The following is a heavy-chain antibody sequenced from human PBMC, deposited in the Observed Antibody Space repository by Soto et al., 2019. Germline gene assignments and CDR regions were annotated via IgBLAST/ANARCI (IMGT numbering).Heavy chain of an antibody. CDR1: GFTFSYYP. CDR2: ISGVRDYI. V-gene: IGHV3-21*06. CDR3: AREGVHNYTEYYFDY. J-gene: IGHJ4*02. D-gene: IGHD3-10*01. Sequence: GGSLRLSCAASGFTFSYYPLHWVRRAPGKGLEWVSSISGVRDYIRYADSVKGRFAISRDDAKTSLYLQMNSLTAEDTAVYYCAREGVHNYTEYYFDYWGQGTLVTVSS.